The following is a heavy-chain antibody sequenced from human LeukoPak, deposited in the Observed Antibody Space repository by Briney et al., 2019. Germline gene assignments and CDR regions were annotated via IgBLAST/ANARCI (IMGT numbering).Heavy chain of an antibody. Sequence: ASVKVSCKASGGTFSSDAISWVRQAPGQGLEWMGRIIPIFGTANYAQKFQGRVTITTDESTSTAYMELSSLRSEDTAVYYCARDRLDYDSSPVGYWGQGTLVTVSS. CDR3: ARDRLDYDSSPVGY. CDR2: IIPIFGTA. J-gene: IGHJ4*02. V-gene: IGHV1-69*05. D-gene: IGHD3-22*01. CDR1: GGTFSSDA.